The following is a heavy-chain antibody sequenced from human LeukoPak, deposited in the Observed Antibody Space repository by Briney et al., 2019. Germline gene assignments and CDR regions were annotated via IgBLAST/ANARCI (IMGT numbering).Heavy chain of an antibody. CDR1: GFTFSNYA. CDR3: AKPLRYFDRWTFDY. Sequence: SGGSLRLSCAASGFTFSNYAMRWVRQAPGKGLEWVSGISGSGDSTYYADSVKGRFTISRDNSKNTLYLQMNSLRAEDTAVYYCAKPLRYFDRWTFDYWGQGTLVTVSS. J-gene: IGHJ4*02. D-gene: IGHD3-9*01. CDR2: ISGSGDST. V-gene: IGHV3-23*01.